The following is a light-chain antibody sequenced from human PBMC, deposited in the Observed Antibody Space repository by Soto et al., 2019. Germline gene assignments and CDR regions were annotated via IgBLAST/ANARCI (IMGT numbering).Light chain of an antibody. CDR3: SSSAGSNNFKV. J-gene: IGLJ2*01. V-gene: IGLV2-8*01. CDR2: EVS. CDR1: SSDVGGYNY. Sequence: QSVLTQPPSASGSPGQSVTISCTGTSSDVGGYNYVSWYQQHPGKAPKLMIYEVSKRPSGVPDRFSGSKSGNTASLTVSGLQDEDEADYYCSSSAGSNNFKVFGGGTKLTVL.